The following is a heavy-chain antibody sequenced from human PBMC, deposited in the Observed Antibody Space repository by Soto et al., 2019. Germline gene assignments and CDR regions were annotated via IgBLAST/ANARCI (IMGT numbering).Heavy chain of an antibody. CDR3: ARVKVPAAILGAFDL. CDR2: INPFKGDT. D-gene: IGHD2-2*02. V-gene: IGHV1-18*03. Sequence: EXSVKVSFKASCYTFNTYGITWVRQAPVQGLDWMGWINPFKGDTNSAARFQDRVTMTTDTSTRTAYMELRSLRSDDMAVYYCARVKVPAAILGAFDLWGQGTPVTVSS. CDR1: CYTFNTYG. J-gene: IGHJ3*01.